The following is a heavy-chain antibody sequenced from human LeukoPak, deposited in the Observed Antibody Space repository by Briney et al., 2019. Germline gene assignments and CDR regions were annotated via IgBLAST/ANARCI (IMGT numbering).Heavy chain of an antibody. CDR3: ARQYGDNPFWY. V-gene: IGHV3-7*01. CDR2: IKQDGSEK. J-gene: IGHJ4*02. CDR1: GFTSSRYW. Sequence: PGGSLRLSCAASGFTSSRYWMSWVRQPPGKGLDGVANIKQDGSEKYNVDSVKGRFTISTDNAKNSLYLQTSSLRAEDTAVYNCARQYGDNPFWYWGQGTLVTVSS. D-gene: IGHD4-23*01.